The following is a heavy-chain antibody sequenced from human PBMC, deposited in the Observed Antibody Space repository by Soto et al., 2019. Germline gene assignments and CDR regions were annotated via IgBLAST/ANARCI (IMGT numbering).Heavy chain of an antibody. Sequence: GGSLRLSCAASGFTFSNYGFHWVRQAPGKGLEWVAVISYDGSHKYYTDSVKGRFTISRDNSKNTLYLQMNSLRAEDTAVYYCAKDQGSSWYEIDYWGQGTLVTVSS. CDR1: GFTFSNYG. CDR2: ISYDGSHK. D-gene: IGHD6-13*01. CDR3: AKDQGSSWYEIDY. J-gene: IGHJ4*02. V-gene: IGHV3-30*18.